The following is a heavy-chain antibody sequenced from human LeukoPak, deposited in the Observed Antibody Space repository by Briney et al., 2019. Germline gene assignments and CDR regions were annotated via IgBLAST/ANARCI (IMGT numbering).Heavy chain of an antibody. CDR3: ARGQKYRNGYTVTELGSGYFDY. J-gene: IGHJ4*02. V-gene: IGHV4-39*01. CDR2: IYYSGIT. D-gene: IGHD5-18*01. Sequence: PSETLSLTCSVSGGSISSGFYYWAWIRQPPGKGLEWIGSIYYSGITYYNPSLKSPVTVSVDTAKNQFSLRVSSVNAADTAVYYCARGQKYRNGYTVTELGSGYFDYWGQGTLVTVSS. CDR1: GGSISSGFYY.